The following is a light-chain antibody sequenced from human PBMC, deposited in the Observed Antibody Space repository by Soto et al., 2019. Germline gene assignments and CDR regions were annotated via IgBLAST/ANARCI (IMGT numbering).Light chain of an antibody. J-gene: IGKJ2*01. CDR2: GTS. Sequence: EVVLTQSPGTLSLSPGDRATVSCRASQTVHSSFFAWYQQKRGQAPRLLIYGTSNRVAGIPDRFSGHGSGTDFTLTIDGLEPEDFAMYFCLQHGGSPPYTFGRGTRVEI. V-gene: IGKV3-20*01. CDR1: QTVHSSF. CDR3: LQHGGSPPYT.